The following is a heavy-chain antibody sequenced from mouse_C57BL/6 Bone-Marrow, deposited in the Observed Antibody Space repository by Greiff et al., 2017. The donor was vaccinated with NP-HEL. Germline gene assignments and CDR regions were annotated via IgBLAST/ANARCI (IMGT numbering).Heavy chain of an antibody. J-gene: IGHJ4*01. V-gene: IGHV1-81*01. CDR1: GYTFTSYG. D-gene: IGHD1-1*01. CDR2: IYPRSGNT. Sequence: QVQLKESGAELARPGASVKLSCKASGYTFTSYGISWVKQRTGQGLEWIGEIYPRSGNTYYNEKFKGKATLTADKSSSTAYMELRSLTSEDSAVYFCAKGVLRFPMDYWGQGTSVTVSS. CDR3: AKGVLRFPMDY.